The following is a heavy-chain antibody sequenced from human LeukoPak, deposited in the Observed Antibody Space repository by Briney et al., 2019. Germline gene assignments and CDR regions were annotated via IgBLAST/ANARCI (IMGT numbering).Heavy chain of an antibody. CDR3: AKPRVAATAYDAFDI. CDR1: GFTFSSYA. V-gene: IGHV3-30-3*01. J-gene: IGHJ3*02. Sequence: PGGSLRLSCAASGFTFSSYAMSWVRQAPGKGLEWVAVISYDGSNKYYADSVKGRFTISRDNSKNTLYLQMNSLRAEDTALYYCAKPRVAATAYDAFDIWGQGTMVTVSS. D-gene: IGHD2-15*01. CDR2: ISYDGSNK.